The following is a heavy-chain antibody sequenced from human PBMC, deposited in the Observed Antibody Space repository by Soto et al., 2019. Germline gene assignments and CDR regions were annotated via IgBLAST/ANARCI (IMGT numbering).Heavy chain of an antibody. J-gene: IGHJ5*02. D-gene: IGHD2-15*01. CDR1: GFTFSSYS. V-gene: IGHV3-21*01. Sequence: PVGSLRLSCAVSGFTFSSYSINWVRQAPGKGLEWVASISRSGSSMYFADSVKGRFTISRDNANNPVYLQMNSLRAEDTGVYYCARDLLEVVTKFDPWGQGTLVTVSS. CDR3: ARDLLEVVTKFDP. CDR2: ISRSGSSM.